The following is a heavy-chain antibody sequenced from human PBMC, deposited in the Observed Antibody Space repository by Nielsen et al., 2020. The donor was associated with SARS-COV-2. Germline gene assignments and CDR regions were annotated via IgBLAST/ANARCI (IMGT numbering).Heavy chain of an antibody. Sequence: GGPLRLPCAASGFTSISYAMHWVRQAPGKGLEWVAVISYDGSNTYYADSVKGRFTISRDNSKNTLYLQMNSLRAEDTAVYYCARGSSTIYYGMDVWGQGTTVTVSS. CDR3: ARGSSTIYYGMDV. CDR2: ISYDGSNT. J-gene: IGHJ6*02. D-gene: IGHD2-2*01. CDR1: GFTSISYA. V-gene: IGHV3-30-3*01.